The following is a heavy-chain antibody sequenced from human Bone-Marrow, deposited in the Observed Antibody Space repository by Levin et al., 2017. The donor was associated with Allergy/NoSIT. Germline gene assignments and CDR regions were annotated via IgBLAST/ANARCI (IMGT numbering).Heavy chain of an antibody. Sequence: SETLSLTCTVSIHSITSGYYWGWIRQPPGKGLEWIATVSHSGTTFYNSSVKSRVVISIDTSNNRFFLKLTSVTGADTAVYYCAKSRFSSSWYGAGMDVWGQGATVIVSS. CDR3: AKSRFSSSWYGAGMDV. J-gene: IGHJ6*02. CDR1: IHSITSGYY. CDR2: VSHSGTT. D-gene: IGHD6-13*01. V-gene: IGHV4-38-2*02.